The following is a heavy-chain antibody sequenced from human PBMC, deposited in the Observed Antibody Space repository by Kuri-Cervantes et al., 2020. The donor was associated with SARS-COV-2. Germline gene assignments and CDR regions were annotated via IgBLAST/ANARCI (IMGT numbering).Heavy chain of an antibody. J-gene: IGHJ6*03. Sequence: GESLKISCAASGFTFDDYAMHWVRQAPGKGLEWVSLIGWDGGSTYYADSVKGRFTISRDNSKNSLYLQMNSLRAEDTALYYCAKSASNYYYYMDVWGKGTTVTVSS. CDR3: AKSASNYYYYMDV. CDR1: GFTFDDYA. V-gene: IGHV3-43D*04. CDR2: IGWDGGST.